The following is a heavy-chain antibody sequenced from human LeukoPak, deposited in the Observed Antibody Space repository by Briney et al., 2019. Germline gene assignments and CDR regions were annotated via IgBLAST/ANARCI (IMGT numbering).Heavy chain of an antibody. CDR3: ARDRRRVLRYFDWPGGMDV. V-gene: IGHV4-59*01. CDR2: IYYSGST. D-gene: IGHD3-9*01. J-gene: IGHJ6*04. Sequence: SETLSPTCTVSGGSISSYYWSWIRQPPGKGLEWVGYIYYSGSTNYNPSLKSRVTISVDTSKNQFSLKLSSVTAADTAVYYCARDRRRVLRYFDWPGGMDVWGKGTTVTVSS. CDR1: GGSISSYY.